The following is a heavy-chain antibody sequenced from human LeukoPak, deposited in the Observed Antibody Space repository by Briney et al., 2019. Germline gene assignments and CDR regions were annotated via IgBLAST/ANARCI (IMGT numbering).Heavy chain of an antibody. CDR3: ARDAGFMVRGSRRGYDDYYYFMDV. J-gene: IGHJ6*03. CDR1: GGSISSGSYY. D-gene: IGHD3-10*01. Sequence: PSETLSLTCTVSGGSISSGSYYWRWIRQPAGKGLECIVRIYTSGRASYNSSLKSRVTISLDTSKNQFSLKLSSVTAADTAVYYCARDAGFMVRGSRRGYDDYYYFMDVWGKGTTVTISS. CDR2: IYTSGRA. V-gene: IGHV4-61*02.